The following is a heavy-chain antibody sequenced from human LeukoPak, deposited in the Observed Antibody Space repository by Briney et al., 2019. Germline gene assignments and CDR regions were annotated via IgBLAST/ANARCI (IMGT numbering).Heavy chain of an antibody. Sequence: GGSLRLSCTASGFTFGDYAMSWFRQAPGKGLEWVGFIRSKAYGGTTEYAASVKGRFTISRDDSKSIAYLQMNSLKTEDTAVYYCTRGRRFGELLSHFDYWGQGTLVTVSS. CDR2: IRSKAYGGTT. V-gene: IGHV3-49*03. D-gene: IGHD3-10*01. CDR1: GFTFGDYA. J-gene: IGHJ4*02. CDR3: TRGRRFGELLSHFDY.